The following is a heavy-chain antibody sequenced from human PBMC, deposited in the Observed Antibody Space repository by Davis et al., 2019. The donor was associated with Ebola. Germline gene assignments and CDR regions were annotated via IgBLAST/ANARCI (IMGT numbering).Heavy chain of an antibody. D-gene: IGHD3-22*01. V-gene: IGHV3-23*01. CDR1: GFTFSSYA. Sequence: PGGSLRLSCAASGFTFSSYAMSWVRRAPGKGLEWVSAISGSGGSTYYADSVKGRFTISRDNSKNTLYLQMNSLRAEDTAVYYCAKDSQSSGYLMYYFDYWGQGTLVTVSS. CDR3: AKDSQSSGYLMYYFDY. CDR2: ISGSGGST. J-gene: IGHJ4*02.